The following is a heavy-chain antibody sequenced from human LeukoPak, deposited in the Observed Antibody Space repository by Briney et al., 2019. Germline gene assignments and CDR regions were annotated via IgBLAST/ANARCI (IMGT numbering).Heavy chain of an antibody. V-gene: IGHV3-23*01. CDR1: GFTFSSYA. CDR3: ATQLRFLEWLLSFFDY. CDR2: ISGSGGST. D-gene: IGHD3-3*01. Sequence: GGSLRLSCAASGFTFSSYAMSWVRQAPGKGLEWVSAISGSGGSTYYADSVEGRFTISRDNSKNTLYLQMNSLRAEDTAVYYCATQLRFLEWLLSFFDYWGQGTLVTVSS. J-gene: IGHJ4*02.